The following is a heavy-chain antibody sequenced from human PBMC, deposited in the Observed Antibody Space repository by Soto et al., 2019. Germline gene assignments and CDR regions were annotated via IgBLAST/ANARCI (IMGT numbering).Heavy chain of an antibody. CDR2: INHSGST. D-gene: IGHD3-16*02. CDR1: GGSFSGYY. CDR3: ASSDDYVWGTYRYTDPDAFDI. V-gene: IGHV4-34*01. J-gene: IGHJ3*02. Sequence: SETLSLTCAVYGGSFSGYYWSWIRQPPGKGLEWIGEINHSGSTNYNPSLKSRVTISVDTSKNQFSLKLSSVTAADTAVYYCASSDDYVWGTYRYTDPDAFDIWGQGTMVTVSS.